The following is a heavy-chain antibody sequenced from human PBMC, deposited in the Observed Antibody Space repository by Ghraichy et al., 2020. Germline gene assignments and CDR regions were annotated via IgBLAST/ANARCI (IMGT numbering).Heavy chain of an antibody. CDR1: GGSISSYY. J-gene: IGHJ6*03. V-gene: IGHV4-4*07. D-gene: IGHD6-13*01. CDR3: ARDWLSSWYYYYYMDV. Sequence: SETLSLTCTVSGGSISSYYWSWIRQPAGKGLEWIGRIYTSGSTNYNPSLKSRVTMSVDTSKNQFSLKLSSVTAADTAVYYCARDWLSSWYYYYYMDVWGKGTTVTVSS. CDR2: IYTSGST.